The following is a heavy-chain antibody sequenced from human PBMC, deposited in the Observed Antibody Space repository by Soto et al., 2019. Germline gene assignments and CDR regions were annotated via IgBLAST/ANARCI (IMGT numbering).Heavy chain of an antibody. CDR1: GYTFSSYG. V-gene: IGHV1-18*04. CDR2: ISGYNGNT. J-gene: IGHJ5*02. CDR3: MRDAEVWGQRLEDASSTGFDP. D-gene: IGHD6-19*01. Sequence: QVQLVQSGTEVKKPGASVKVSCKASGYTFSSYGISWVRQAPGQGLEWMGWISGYNGNTNYAEKFQGRITVTTDTSTNTASMELRSLRFDDTAVYYCMRDAEVWGQRLEDASSTGFDPWGQGTQVTVSS.